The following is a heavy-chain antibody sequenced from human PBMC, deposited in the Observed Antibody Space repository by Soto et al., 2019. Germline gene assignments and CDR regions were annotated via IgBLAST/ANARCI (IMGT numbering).Heavy chain of an antibody. CDR3: ARTRRETHLRDAFDI. CDR2: IIPLFATT. Sequence: SVKVSCKASGGTFSNYGMSGVRQAPGQGLEWMGGIIPLFATTDYAQKLQGRVTITADESTSTAYMDVRSLRSEDTAVYYCARTRRETHLRDAFDIWGQGTMVTVSS. J-gene: IGHJ3*02. CDR1: GGTFSNYG. V-gene: IGHV1-69*13.